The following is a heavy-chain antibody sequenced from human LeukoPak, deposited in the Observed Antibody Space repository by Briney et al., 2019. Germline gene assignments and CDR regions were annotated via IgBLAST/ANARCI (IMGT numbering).Heavy chain of an antibody. D-gene: IGHD6-6*01. CDR2: IYYSGST. CDR1: GGSISSYY. CDR3: ARDYLYSSSGGFDP. V-gene: IGHV4-59*01. J-gene: IGHJ5*02. Sequence: SETLSLTCTVSGGSISSYYWSWIRQPPGKGLEWIGYIYYSGSTNYNPSLKSRVTISVDTSKNQFSLKLSSVTAADTAVYYCARDYLYSSSGGFDPWGQGTLVTVSS.